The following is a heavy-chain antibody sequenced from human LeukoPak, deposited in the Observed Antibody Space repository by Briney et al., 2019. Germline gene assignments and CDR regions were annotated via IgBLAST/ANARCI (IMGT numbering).Heavy chain of an antibody. CDR1: GGSISSYY. CDR2: IDTSGST. J-gene: IGHJ6*03. CDR3: ARDRGVSVLYYYSYMDV. D-gene: IGHD3-10*01. V-gene: IGHV4-4*07. Sequence: SETLSLTCTVSGGSISSYYWSWIRQPAGRGLEWIGRIDTSGSTNYNPSLKSRVTISVDKSKNQFSLTLSSVTAADTAVYYCARDRGVSVLYYYSYMDVWGKGTTVTVSS.